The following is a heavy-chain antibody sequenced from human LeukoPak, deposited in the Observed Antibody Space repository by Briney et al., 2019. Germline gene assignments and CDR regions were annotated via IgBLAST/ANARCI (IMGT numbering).Heavy chain of an antibody. CDR2: ISSSGSTI. CDR1: GFTFSSYE. D-gene: IGHD6-13*01. Sequence: PGGSLRLSCAASGFTFSSYEMNWVRQAPGKGLEWVSYISSSGSTIYYADSVKGRSTISRDNAKNSLYLQMNSLRAEDTAVYYCARDLWARGPYSTRGYWGQGTLVTVSS. V-gene: IGHV3-48*03. J-gene: IGHJ4*02. CDR3: ARDLWARGPYSTRGY.